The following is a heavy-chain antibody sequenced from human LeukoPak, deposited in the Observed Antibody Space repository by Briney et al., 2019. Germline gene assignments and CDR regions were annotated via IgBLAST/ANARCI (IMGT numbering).Heavy chain of an antibody. CDR3: ARLYHDYGDYVGWFDP. D-gene: IGHD4-17*01. V-gene: IGHV4-39*01. Sequence: ASETLSLTCTASGGSISSSSYYWGWIRQPPGKGLEWIGSIYYSGSTYYNPSLKSRVTISVDTSKNQFSLKLSSVTAADTAVYYCARLYHDYGDYVGWFDPWGQGTLVTVSS. CDR2: IYYSGST. CDR1: GGSISSSSYY. J-gene: IGHJ5*02.